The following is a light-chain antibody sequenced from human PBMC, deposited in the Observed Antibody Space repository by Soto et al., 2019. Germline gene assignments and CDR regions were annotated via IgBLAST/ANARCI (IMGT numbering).Light chain of an antibody. CDR1: QSVSSA. CDR3: QKYNKWPRK. J-gene: IGKJ1*01. Sequence: ETVMTQSPATLSVSPGEMATLSCSASQSVSSALAWYQQKPGLPPRLLIYDASTRATGIPARFSGSGSGTDFTLTISSLQSQDFAVYYCQKYNKWPRKFGQGTKVDIK. CDR2: DAS. V-gene: IGKV3-15*01.